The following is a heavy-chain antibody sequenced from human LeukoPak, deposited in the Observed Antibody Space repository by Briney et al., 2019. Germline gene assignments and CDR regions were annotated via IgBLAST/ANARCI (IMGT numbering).Heavy chain of an antibody. D-gene: IGHD1-1*01. CDR1: GGSISSYY. J-gene: IGHJ3*02. Sequence: SETLSLTCTVSGGSISSYYWSWVRQPAGKGLEWIGRIYTSGSTNYNPSLKSRVTMSVDTSKNQFSLKLSSVSAADTAVYYCARYISPYLETDAFDIWGQGTMVTVSS. CDR2: IYTSGST. CDR3: ARYISPYLETDAFDI. V-gene: IGHV4-4*07.